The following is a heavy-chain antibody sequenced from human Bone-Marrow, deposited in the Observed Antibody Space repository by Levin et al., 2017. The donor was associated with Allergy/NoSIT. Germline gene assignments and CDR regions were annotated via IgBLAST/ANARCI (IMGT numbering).Heavy chain of an antibody. CDR2: IIPLFGTP. CDR1: GGTFTNYA. J-gene: IGHJ4*02. Sequence: AASVKVSCKASGGTFTNYAMSWVRQAPGQGLEWMAGIIPLFGTPNYAQRFQGRVTITADESTRTVYMELSSLRSEDTAMYYCAMNDFWSGARTTGGDYWGQGTLVTVSS. CDR3: AMNDFWSGARTTGGDY. V-gene: IGHV1-69*13. D-gene: IGHD3-3*01.